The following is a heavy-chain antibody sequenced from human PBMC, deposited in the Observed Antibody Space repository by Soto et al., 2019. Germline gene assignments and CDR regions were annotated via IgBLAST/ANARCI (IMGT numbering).Heavy chain of an antibody. Sequence: ESGGGVVQPGRSLRLSCAASGFTFSSYAMHWVRQAPGKGLEWVAVISYDGSNKYYADSVKGRFTISRDNSKNTLYLQMNSLRAEDTAVYYCAREVYSGSYPYYFDYWGQGTLVTVSS. J-gene: IGHJ4*02. D-gene: IGHD1-26*01. CDR1: GFTFSSYA. CDR2: ISYDGSNK. CDR3: AREVYSGSYPYYFDY. V-gene: IGHV3-30-3*01.